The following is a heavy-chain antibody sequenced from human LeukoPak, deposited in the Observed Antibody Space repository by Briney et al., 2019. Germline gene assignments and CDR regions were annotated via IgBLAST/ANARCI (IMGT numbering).Heavy chain of an antibody. CDR3: AKGDCSSASCHTFDY. V-gene: IGHV3-23*01. CDR1: GFIFSSYA. Sequence: GGSLRLSCAASGFIFSSYAMSWVRQAPGKGLEWVSTISGSGGSTYYADSVKGRFTISRDNSKNTLYLQMNSLRAEDTAVYYCAKGDCSSASCHTFDYWGQGTLVTVSS. D-gene: IGHD2-2*01. CDR2: ISGSGGST. J-gene: IGHJ4*02.